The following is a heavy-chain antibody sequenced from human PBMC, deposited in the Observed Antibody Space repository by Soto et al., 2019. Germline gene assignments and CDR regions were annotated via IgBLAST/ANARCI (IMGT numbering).Heavy chain of an antibody. CDR2: IYYSGST. D-gene: IGHD3-10*01. J-gene: IGHJ5*02. Sequence: SETLSLTCTFSGGSMISYYWSLIRQPPGKGLEWIGYIYYSGSTNYNPSLKSRVTISVDTSKNQFSLKLSSVTAADTAVYYCARLLFGAANWFDPWGQGTLVTVSS. V-gene: IGHV4-59*01. CDR3: ARLLFGAANWFDP. CDR1: GGSMISYY.